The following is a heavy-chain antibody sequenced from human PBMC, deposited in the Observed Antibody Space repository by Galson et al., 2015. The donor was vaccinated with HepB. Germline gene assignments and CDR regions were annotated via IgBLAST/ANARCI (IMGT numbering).Heavy chain of an antibody. D-gene: IGHD6-13*01. V-gene: IGHV3-23*01. Sequence: SLRLSCAASGFTFSTYAMSCVRQAPGKGLEWVSAISGSGGSTYYADSVKGRITISRDNSKNTLYLQMNSLRAEDTAIYYCASRPYSSNWSYLDYWGQGTLVTVSS. J-gene: IGHJ4*02. CDR3: ASRPYSSNWSYLDY. CDR2: ISGSGGST. CDR1: GFTFSTYA.